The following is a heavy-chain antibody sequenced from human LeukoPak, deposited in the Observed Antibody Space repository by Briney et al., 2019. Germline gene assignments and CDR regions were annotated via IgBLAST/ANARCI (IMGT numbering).Heavy chain of an antibody. CDR2: IYTSGST. CDR3: ARHAHGKNHAIDI. CDR1: GGSISGSY. J-gene: IGHJ3*02. Sequence: SETLSLTCPVSGGSISGSYWNWIRQPPGKALEWIGYIYTSGSTNSNPSLKSRVTISGDTSNNQFSLRLSSMTVTDSTVYYYARHAHGKNHAIDIWGQGTMVAVSS. D-gene: IGHD1-14*01. V-gene: IGHV4-4*09.